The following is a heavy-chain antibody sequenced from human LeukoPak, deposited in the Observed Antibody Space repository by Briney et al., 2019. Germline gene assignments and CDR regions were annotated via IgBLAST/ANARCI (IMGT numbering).Heavy chain of an antibody. D-gene: IGHD6-19*01. CDR2: INSDGSST. CDR1: GFTFSSYW. J-gene: IGHJ6*03. Sequence: GGSLRLSCAASGFTFSSYWMHWVCQAPGKGLVWVSRINSDGSSTSYADSVKGRFTISRDNAKNTLYLQMNSLRAEDTAVYYCARDRGSSGWYTHYYYYYYMDVWGKGTTVTVSS. V-gene: IGHV3-74*01. CDR3: ARDRGSSGWYTHYYYYYYMDV.